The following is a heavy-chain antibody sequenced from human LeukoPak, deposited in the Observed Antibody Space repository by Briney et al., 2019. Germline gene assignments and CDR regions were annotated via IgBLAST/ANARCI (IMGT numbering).Heavy chain of an antibody. V-gene: IGHV3-15*01. Sequence: GGSLRLSCAASGFNFTDAWMTWVRQAPGKGLEWVGRIKSKGDGGTTDYSAPVKGRFTIFRDDSKNTMFLQMNSLKTADTAVYYCMTAYGDQVPYDAFDLWGEGTTVIVSS. CDR2: IKSKGDGGTT. CDR1: GFNFTDAW. D-gene: IGHD4-17*01. J-gene: IGHJ3*01. CDR3: MTAYGDQVPYDAFDL.